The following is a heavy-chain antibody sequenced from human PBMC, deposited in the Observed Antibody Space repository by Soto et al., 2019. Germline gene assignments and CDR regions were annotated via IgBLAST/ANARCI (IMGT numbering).Heavy chain of an antibody. Sequence: EVQLVESGGGLVQPGGSLRLSCAASGFTFSSYWMSWVRQAPGKGLEWVANIKQDGSEKYYVDSVKGRFTISRDNAKNSLYLQMNSLRAEDTAVYYCARDPPSRNYVKGGYYYYGMDVWGQGTTVTVSS. V-gene: IGHV3-7*01. CDR2: IKQDGSEK. CDR1: GFTFSSYW. J-gene: IGHJ6*02. CDR3: ARDPPSRNYVKGGYYYYGMDV. D-gene: IGHD1-7*01.